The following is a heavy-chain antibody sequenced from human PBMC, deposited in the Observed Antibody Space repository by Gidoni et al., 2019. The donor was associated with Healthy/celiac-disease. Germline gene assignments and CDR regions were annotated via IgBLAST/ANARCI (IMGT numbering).Heavy chain of an antibody. CDR1: GGTFSSYA. Sequence: QVQLVQSGAEVKKPGSSVKVSCKASGGTFSSYAISWVRQAPGQGLEWMGGIIPIFGTANYAQKFQGRVTITADESTSTAYMELSSLRSEDTAVYYCASHTHTYYDIPGAFDIWGQGTMVTVSS. V-gene: IGHV1-69*01. CDR2: IIPIFGTA. J-gene: IGHJ3*02. CDR3: ASHTHTYYDIPGAFDI. D-gene: IGHD3-9*01.